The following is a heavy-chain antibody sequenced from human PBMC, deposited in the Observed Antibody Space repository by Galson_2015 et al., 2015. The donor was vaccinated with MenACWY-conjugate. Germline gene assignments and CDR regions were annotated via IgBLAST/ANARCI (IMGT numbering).Heavy chain of an antibody. CDR3: ASHLLGNIGDD. V-gene: IGHV1-18*01. CDR1: GYTFRNYG. Sequence: SVKVSCKASGYTFRNYGFTWVRQAPGQGLEWMGRISGKNGNAIYAQKFQDRFIMTTDASTNTAYMELGSLRSDDTATYYCASHLLGNIGDDWGQGTPVTVSS. J-gene: IGHJ1*01. D-gene: IGHD2-21*02. CDR2: ISGKNGNA.